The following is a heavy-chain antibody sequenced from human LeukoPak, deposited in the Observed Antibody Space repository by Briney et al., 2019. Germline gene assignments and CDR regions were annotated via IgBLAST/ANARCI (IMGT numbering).Heavy chain of an antibody. CDR3: ARRGDYYDSSGYDY. D-gene: IGHD3-22*01. CDR1: GFTFSSYS. Sequence: PGGSLRLSCAASGFTFSSYSMNWVRQAPGKGLEWVSSISSSSSYIYYADSVKGRFTISRDNAKNSLYLQMNSLRAEDTAVYYCARRGDYYDSSGYDYWGQGTLVTVSS. V-gene: IGHV3-21*01. J-gene: IGHJ4*02. CDR2: ISSSSSYI.